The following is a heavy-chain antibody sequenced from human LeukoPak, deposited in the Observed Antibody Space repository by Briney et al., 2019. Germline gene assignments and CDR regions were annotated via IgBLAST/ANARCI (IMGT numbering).Heavy chain of an antibody. CDR1: GYTFTGYY. D-gene: IGHD2-21*02. Sequence: ASVKVSCKASGYTFTGYYMHWVRQAPGQGLEWMGWINPNSGGTNYAQKFQGRVTMTTDTSTSTAYMELRSLRSDDTAVYYCARVVLGGYYNWFDPWGQGTLVTVSS. CDR2: INPNSGGT. J-gene: IGHJ5*02. V-gene: IGHV1-2*02. CDR3: ARVVLGGYYNWFDP.